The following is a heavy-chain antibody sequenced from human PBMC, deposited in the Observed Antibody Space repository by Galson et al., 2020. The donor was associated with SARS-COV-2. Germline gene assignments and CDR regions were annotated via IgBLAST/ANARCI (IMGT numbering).Heavy chain of an antibody. J-gene: IGHJ6*02. CDR2: LKSNSDGGTT. CDR1: GFSFIDAW. V-gene: IGHV3-15*07. Sequence: GGSLRLSCTASGFSFIDAWMNWVRRAPGKGLEWVGRLKSNSDGGTTDLAAPVEGRFFISRDESKNTLYLQMNSLKTEDTAVYYCATHDVIVMRALGTDAWGQGTTVTVSS. CDR3: ATHDVIVMRALGTDA. D-gene: IGHD3-16*02.